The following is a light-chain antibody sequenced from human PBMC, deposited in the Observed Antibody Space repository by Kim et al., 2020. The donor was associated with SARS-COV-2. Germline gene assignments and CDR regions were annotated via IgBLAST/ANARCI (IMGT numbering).Light chain of an antibody. CDR1: QSISSY. Sequence: DIHMTQSPSSLSASVGDRVTITCRASQSISSYLNWYQQKPGKAPKLLIYAASSLQSGVPSRFSGSGSGTDFTLTISSLQPEDFATYYCQQSGSTPQRFGQGTKGDIK. CDR2: AAS. V-gene: IGKV1-39*01. J-gene: IGKJ1*01. CDR3: QQSGSTPQR.